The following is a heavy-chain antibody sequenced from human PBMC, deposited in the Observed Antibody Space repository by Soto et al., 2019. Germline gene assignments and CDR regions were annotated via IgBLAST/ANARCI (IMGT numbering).Heavy chain of an antibody. J-gene: IGHJ4*02. CDR1: GFSIQTSYF. CDR3: ARHLKAVAAAMAY. Sequence: PSETLSLTCGVSGFSIQTSYFWGWIRQPPGKGLEWSGLISHSGRAISHPSFASRATISLDTTNNAFSLTLKSVTAADTAVYYCARHLKAVAAAMAYWGQGIPVTVSS. CDR2: ISHSGRA. D-gene: IGHD6-19*01. V-gene: IGHV4-38-2*01.